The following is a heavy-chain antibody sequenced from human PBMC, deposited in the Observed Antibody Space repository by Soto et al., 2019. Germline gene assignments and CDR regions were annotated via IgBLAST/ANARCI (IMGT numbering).Heavy chain of an antibody. D-gene: IGHD1-1*01. CDR2: ILYDGSKK. Sequence: SLRLSCAASGFSFTTYAMHWFRQAPGKGLEWVAVILYDGSKKDYADSVKGRFTISRDNSKNTLYLQMNSLRSEDTAVYYFSIANIDWKDVGGIAVWGQGTKGAVAP. V-gene: IGHV3-30*14. J-gene: IGHJ6*01. CDR1: GFSFTTYA. CDR3: SIANIDWKDVGGIAV.